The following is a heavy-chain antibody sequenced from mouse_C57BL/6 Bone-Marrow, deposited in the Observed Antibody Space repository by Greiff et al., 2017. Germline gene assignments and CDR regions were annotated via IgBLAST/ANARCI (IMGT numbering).Heavy chain of an antibody. D-gene: IGHD1-1*01. CDR2: ILPESGST. V-gene: IGHV1-9*01. CDR1: GYTFTGYW. CDR3: TTVVATRAMDY. J-gene: IGHJ4*01. Sequence: VQLQQSGAELMKPGASVKLSCKATGYTFTGYWIEWVKQRPGHGLEWIGEILPESGSTNYNEKFKGKDTFTADTSSNTAYMQLSSLTSEDSAIYYCTTVVATRAMDYWGQGTSVTVSA.